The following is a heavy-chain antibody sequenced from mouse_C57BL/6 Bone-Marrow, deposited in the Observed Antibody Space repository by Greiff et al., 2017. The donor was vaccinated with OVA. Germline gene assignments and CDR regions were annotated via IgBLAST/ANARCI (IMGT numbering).Heavy chain of an antibody. CDR3: ARSCTTVVATRYFDY. D-gene: IGHD1-1*01. CDR2: IYPSDSET. J-gene: IGHJ2*01. CDR1: GYTFTSYW. V-gene: IGHV1-61*01. Sequence: QVQLQQPGAELVRPGSSVKLSCKASGYTFTSYWMDWVKQRPGQGLEWIGNIYPSDSETHYNQKFKDKATLTVDKSSSTAYMQLSSLTSEDSAVYYCARSCTTVVATRYFDYWGQGTTLTVSS.